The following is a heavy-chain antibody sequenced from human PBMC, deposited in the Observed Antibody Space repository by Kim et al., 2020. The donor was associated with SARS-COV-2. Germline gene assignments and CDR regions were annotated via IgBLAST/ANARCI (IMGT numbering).Heavy chain of an antibody. D-gene: IGHD6-6*01. Sequence: ADSVKGRFTISRDNAKNTLYLQMNSLRAEDTAVYYCAKDLYSSSSSWFDPWGQGTLVTVSS. V-gene: IGHV3-23*01. CDR3: AKDLYSSSSSWFDP. J-gene: IGHJ5*02.